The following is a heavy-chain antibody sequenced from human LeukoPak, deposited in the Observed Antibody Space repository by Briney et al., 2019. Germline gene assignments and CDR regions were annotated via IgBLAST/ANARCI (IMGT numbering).Heavy chain of an antibody. J-gene: IGHJ4*02. CDR1: GFTYSDYA. CDR2: ISGSDGST. D-gene: IGHD5-18*01. V-gene: IGHV3-23*01. CDR3: AKLNSGYSYGRPYYFDY. Sequence: PGGSLRLSCAASGFTYSDYAMSWVRQAPGKGLEWVSAISGSDGSTYYAVSVKGRFTISRDNSKNTLYLQMNSLRAEDTAVYYCAKLNSGYSYGRPYYFDYWGQGTLVTVSS.